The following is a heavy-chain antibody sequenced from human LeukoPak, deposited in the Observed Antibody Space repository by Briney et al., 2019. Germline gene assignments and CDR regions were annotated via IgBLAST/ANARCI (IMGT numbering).Heavy chain of an antibody. D-gene: IGHD4-17*01. CDR1: GFTLSNYS. V-gene: IGHV3-21*01. CDR3: ARDLAYGDDGL. CDR2: ISSSSSYI. J-gene: IGHJ4*02. Sequence: GGYLRRSCAASGFTLSNYSMNWVRQAPGKGLEWVAFISSSSSYIFYADSLKGRFTISRDNAKNSLYLQMNSLRADDTAVYYCARDLAYGDDGLWGQGTLVTVSS.